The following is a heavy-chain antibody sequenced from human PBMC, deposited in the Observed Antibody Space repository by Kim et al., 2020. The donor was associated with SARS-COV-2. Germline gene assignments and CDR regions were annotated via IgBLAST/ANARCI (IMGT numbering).Heavy chain of an antibody. Sequence: SETLSLTCAVYGGSFSGYYWSWIRQPPGKGLEWIGEINHSGSTNYNPSLKSRVTISVDTSKNQFALKLSSVTAADTAVYYCARGNPLRYCSGGSCYSSIFDYWGQGTLVTVSS. V-gene: IGHV4-34*01. J-gene: IGHJ4*02. D-gene: IGHD2-15*01. CDR2: INHSGST. CDR3: ARGNPLRYCSGGSCYSSIFDY. CDR1: GGSFSGYY.